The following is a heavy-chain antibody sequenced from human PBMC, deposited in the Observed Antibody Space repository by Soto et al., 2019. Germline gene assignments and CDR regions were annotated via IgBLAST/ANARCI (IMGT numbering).Heavy chain of an antibody. CDR3: ASRHSSPYFDY. Sequence: LALTCTVSGGSISSSSYYWGWIRQPPGKGLEWIGSIYYSGSTYYNPSLKSRVTISVDTSKNQFSLKLSSVTAADTAVYYCASRHSSPYFDYWGQGTLVTVSS. CDR1: GGSISSSSYY. D-gene: IGHD6-13*01. J-gene: IGHJ4*02. V-gene: IGHV4-39*01. CDR2: IYYSGST.